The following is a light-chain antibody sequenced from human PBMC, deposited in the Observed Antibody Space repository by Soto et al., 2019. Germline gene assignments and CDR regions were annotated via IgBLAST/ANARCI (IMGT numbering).Light chain of an antibody. CDR1: QSVSSN. CDR2: GAS. J-gene: IGKJ4*01. V-gene: IGKV3-15*01. Sequence: EIVVTQSPATLSVSPGERATLSCRASQSVSSNLAWYQQKLGQAPRLLIYGASTRATGIPARFSGSGSGTEFTLTISRLEPEDFAVYYCQQFSSYPLTFGGGTKVDIK. CDR3: QQFSSYPLT.